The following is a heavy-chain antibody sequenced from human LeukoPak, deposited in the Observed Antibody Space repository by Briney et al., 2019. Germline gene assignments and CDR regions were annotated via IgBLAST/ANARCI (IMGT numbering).Heavy chain of an antibody. CDR2: FDPGDGEV. CDR1: GYTFTDYY. Sequence: GATVKVSCKASGYTFTDYYIHWVQQAPGRGLEWMGRFDPGDGEVFYADIFQGRIVISADTSIDTAYLELGNLRSEDTALYYCATSPGTYYNYWGQGTLVTVSS. CDR3: ATSPGTYYNY. V-gene: IGHV1-69-2*01. D-gene: IGHD1-26*01. J-gene: IGHJ4*02.